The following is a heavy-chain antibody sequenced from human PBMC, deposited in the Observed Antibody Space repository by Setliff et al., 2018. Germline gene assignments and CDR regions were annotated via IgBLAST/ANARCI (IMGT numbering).Heavy chain of an antibody. CDR1: GESFSNNY. Sequence: HSETLSLTCSVYGESFSNNYWSWIRQSPGRGLEWIGESNHGGSTSYNPSLKSRLTISVDTSKNQFSLILRSVTAADTAVYYCARGRMRGSCSGPSCTYDPFDIWGQGTPVTVSS. CDR3: ARGRMRGSCSGPSCTYDPFDI. J-gene: IGHJ3*02. V-gene: IGHV4-34*01. CDR2: SNHGGST. D-gene: IGHD2-2*01.